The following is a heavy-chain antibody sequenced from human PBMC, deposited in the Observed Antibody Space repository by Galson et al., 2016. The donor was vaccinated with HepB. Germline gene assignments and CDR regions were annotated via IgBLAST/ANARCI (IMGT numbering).Heavy chain of an antibody. Sequence: PALVKPTQTLTLTCTFSGFSLSTSGMRVIWIRQPPGKALEWLSLIDGGGDKYYSISLKTRLTISKDTSKSQVVLTMTNMDPVDTGTYYCARLRYTNTWYSYYYGMDGWGQGTAVTVSS. CDR2: IDGGGDK. CDR1: GFSLSTSGMR. V-gene: IGHV2-70*01. J-gene: IGHJ6*02. D-gene: IGHD6-13*01. CDR3: ARLRYTNTWYSYYYGMDG.